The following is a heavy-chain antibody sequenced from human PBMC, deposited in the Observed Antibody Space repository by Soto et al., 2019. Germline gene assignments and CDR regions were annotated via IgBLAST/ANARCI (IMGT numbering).Heavy chain of an antibody. D-gene: IGHD5-18*01. J-gene: IGHJ5*02. V-gene: IGHV2-5*02. CDR3: AHTRGDTAMALGAFDP. Sequence: SGPTLVNPTHPLTLTCTFSGFSLSTSGVGVGWIRQPPGKALEWLALIYWDDDKRYSPSLKSRLTITKDTSKNQVVLTMTNMDPVDTATYYCAHTRGDTAMALGAFDPWGQGTLVTVSS. CDR2: IYWDDDK. CDR1: GFSLSTSGVG.